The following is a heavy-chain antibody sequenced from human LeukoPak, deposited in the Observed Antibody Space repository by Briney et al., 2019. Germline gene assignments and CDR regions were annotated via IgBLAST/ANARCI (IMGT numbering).Heavy chain of an antibody. V-gene: IGHV3-30*02. J-gene: IGHJ4*02. CDR2: IRYDGSNK. CDR3: AKDKDPWKSTSISDFDY. CDR1: GFTFSTYG. Sequence: PGGSLRLSCRASGFTFSTYGMHWVRQAPGKGLEWVAFIRYDGSNKYYADSVKGRFTISRDNSKNTLYLQMNSLRAEDTAVYFCAKDKDPWKSTSISDFDYWGQGTLVTVSS. D-gene: IGHD1-1*01.